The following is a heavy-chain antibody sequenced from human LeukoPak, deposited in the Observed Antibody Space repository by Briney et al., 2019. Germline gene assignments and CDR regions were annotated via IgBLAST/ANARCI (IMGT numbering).Heavy chain of an antibody. CDR1: GGSISSYY. D-gene: IGHD4-23*01. V-gene: IGHV4-59*01. CDR2: IYYSGST. J-gene: IGHJ4*02. CDR3: ARATVVLYYFDY. Sequence: SETLSLTCTVSGGSISSYYWSWTRQPPGKGLEWIGYIYYSGSTNYNPSLKSRVTISVDTSKNQFSLKLSSVTAADAAVYYCARATVVLYYFDYWGQGTLVTVSS.